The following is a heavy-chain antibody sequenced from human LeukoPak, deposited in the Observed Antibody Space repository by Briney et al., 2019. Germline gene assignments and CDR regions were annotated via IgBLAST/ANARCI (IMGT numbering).Heavy chain of an antibody. V-gene: IGHV4-30-2*01. J-gene: IGHJ4*02. CDR3: ARVGGRRGVYFDY. Sequence: SETLSLTCTVSGGSISSGGYYWSWIRQPPGKGLEWIGYIYHSGSTYYNPSLKSRVTISVDTSKNQFSLKLSSVTAADTAVYYCARVGGRRGVYFDYWGQGTLVTVSS. CDR1: GGSISSGGYY. D-gene: IGHD4-23*01. CDR2: IYHSGST.